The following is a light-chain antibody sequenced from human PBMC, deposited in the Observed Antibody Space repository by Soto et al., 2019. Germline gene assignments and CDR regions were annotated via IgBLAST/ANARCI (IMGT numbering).Light chain of an antibody. V-gene: IGLV2-11*01. Sequence: QSALTQPRSVSGSPGQSVTISCTGTNNDIGNYNYVSWYQQHPGKAPKVMIYDVTKRPSGVPDRFSGSTSGNTASLTISGLQAEDEADYYCCSYPGSHTWVFGGGTKLTAL. CDR1: NNDIGNYNY. CDR2: DVT. CDR3: CSYPGSHTWV. J-gene: IGLJ3*02.